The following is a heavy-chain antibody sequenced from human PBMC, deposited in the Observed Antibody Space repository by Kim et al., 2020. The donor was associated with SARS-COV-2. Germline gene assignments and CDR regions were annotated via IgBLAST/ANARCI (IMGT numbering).Heavy chain of an antibody. J-gene: IGHJ6*02. CDR2: INAGNGYT. CDR3: ASRGSGHGLDV. V-gene: IGHV1-3*01. D-gene: IGHD6-25*01. CDR1: GYTFTTYS. Sequence: ASVKVSCKPSGYTFTTYSIHWVRQAPGQSLEWMAWINAGNGYTGYSQKLQDRVTLTRDTFASTVYMELSSLMSEDTAVYYCASRGSGHGLDVWGQGTTVT.